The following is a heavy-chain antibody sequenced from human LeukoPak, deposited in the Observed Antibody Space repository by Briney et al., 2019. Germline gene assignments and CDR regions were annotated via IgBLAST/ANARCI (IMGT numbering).Heavy chain of an antibody. V-gene: IGHV3-21*01. CDR1: GFTFSSYS. CDR3: ASGGPFDN. CDR2: ISGSSSFI. Sequence: GGSLRLSCAASGFTFSSYSMNWVRQAPGKGLEWVSSISGSSSFIYYADSLKGRFTISRDNAKNSLYLQMNSLRAEDTAVYYCASGGPFDNWGQGTLVTVSS. J-gene: IGHJ4*02. D-gene: IGHD3-16*01.